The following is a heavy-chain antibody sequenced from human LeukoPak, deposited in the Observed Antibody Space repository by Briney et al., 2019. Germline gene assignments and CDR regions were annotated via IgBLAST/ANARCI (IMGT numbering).Heavy chain of an antibody. CDR1: GYNFNRYA. V-gene: IGHV1-18*01. CDR2: VSTSNGDT. Sequence: ASVKVSCKTSGYNFNRYAITWVRQAPGQGLEGMGWVSTSNGDTNYAETFQGRAAMTTDTVTKTAYMELRRLRSGDTAIYFRARVADTSMVTPGFDSWGQGTLVTVSS. CDR3: ARVADTSMVTPGFDS. J-gene: IGHJ4*02. D-gene: IGHD5-18*01.